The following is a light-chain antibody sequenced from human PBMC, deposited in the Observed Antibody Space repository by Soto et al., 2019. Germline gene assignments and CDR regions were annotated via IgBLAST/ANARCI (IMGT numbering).Light chain of an antibody. J-gene: IGKJ1*01. CDR2: KAS. V-gene: IGKV1-5*03. CDR1: QTISSW. Sequence: DIQMTQSPSTLSGPVGDRVTIPCQASQTISSWLAWYQQKPGKAPKLLIYKASTLKSGVPSRFSGSGSGTEFTLTISSLQPDDFATYYCQHYNSYSEAFGQGTKVDIK. CDR3: QHYNSYSEA.